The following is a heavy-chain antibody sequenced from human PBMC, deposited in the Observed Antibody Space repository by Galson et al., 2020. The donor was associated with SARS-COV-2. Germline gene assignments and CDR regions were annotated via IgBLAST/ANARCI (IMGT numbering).Heavy chain of an antibody. CDR1: GGSFSNYY. J-gene: IGHJ6*03. CDR3: ARGHRGVVPSPILGLGPFYSFHYMDV. CDR2: INQSGST. V-gene: IGHV4-34*01. D-gene: IGHD3-16*01. Sequence: SETLSLTCAVFGGSFSNYYWSWIRQPPGKGLEWIGEINQSGSTNYSPTPKSRVTIPLDTSKNQFSLKLRSVTAADTALYYCARGHRGVVPSPILGLGPFYSFHYMDVWARGATVTVSS.